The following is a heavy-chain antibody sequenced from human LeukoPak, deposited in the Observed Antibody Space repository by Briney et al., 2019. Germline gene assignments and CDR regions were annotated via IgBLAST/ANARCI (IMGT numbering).Heavy chain of an antibody. J-gene: IGHJ4*02. D-gene: IGHD3-10*01. CDR3: ATYTQFFGAPGTDY. CDR2: IDKDGSEK. Sequence: GGSLNFSCPASGSTFSSYGMGWVGQAPGKGLDWLASIDKDGSEKRYVDSVKGRFTISRDNAKSSVYLQMTSLGAEDTAVYYCATYTQFFGAPGTDYWGQGTLVTVSS. V-gene: IGHV3-7*01. CDR1: GSTFSSYG.